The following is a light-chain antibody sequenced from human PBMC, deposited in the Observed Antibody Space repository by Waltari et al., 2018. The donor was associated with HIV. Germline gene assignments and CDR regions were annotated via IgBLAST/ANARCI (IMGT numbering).Light chain of an antibody. J-gene: IGLJ2*01. V-gene: IGLV1-47*01. CDR1: NSNARNNY. Sequence: QSLLAQPRSVSGTPGHRVNSSCSGSNSNARNNYVYWYQQVPGVAPKLLIYRNNQRPSGVPDRFSGSKSGTSASLAISGLRTEDEGDYYCAAWDDRLSGRLFGGGTKVTVL. CDR3: AAWDDRLSGRL. CDR2: RNN.